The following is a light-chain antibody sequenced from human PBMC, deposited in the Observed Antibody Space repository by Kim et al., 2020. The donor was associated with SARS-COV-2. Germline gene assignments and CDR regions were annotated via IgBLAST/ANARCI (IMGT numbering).Light chain of an antibody. CDR3: NSRDSNDNVV. J-gene: IGLJ2*01. CDR2: GKN. Sequence: VALGQTVRFTCEGDSLRSYYATWYQQKPGQVPIVVIYGKNNRPSGIPVRCSGSSSGNSASLTGAGTQAGDESDYYCNSRDSNDNVVFGGGTQLTVL. V-gene: IGLV3-19*01. CDR1: SLRSYY.